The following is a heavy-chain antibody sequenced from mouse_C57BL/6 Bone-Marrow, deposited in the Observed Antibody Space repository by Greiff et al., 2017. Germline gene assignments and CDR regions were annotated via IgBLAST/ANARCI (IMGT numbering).Heavy chain of an antibody. CDR1: GYTFTSYW. D-gene: IGHD4-1*01. J-gene: IGHJ2*01. CDR3: ARSGPLGQSFDY. Sequence: VKLQQPGAELVKPGASVKMSCKASGYTFTSYWITWVKQRPGQGLEWIGDIYPTSGRTNYNEKFKSKAILTVDTSSNTAYMQLSSLTSEDSAVFYGARSGPLGQSFDYGGQGTTLTVSS. CDR2: IYPTSGRT. V-gene: IGHV1-55*01.